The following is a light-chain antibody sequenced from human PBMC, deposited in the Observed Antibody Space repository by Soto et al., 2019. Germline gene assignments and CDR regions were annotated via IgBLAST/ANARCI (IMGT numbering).Light chain of an antibody. Sequence: DFVMTQTPLSSPVTLGQPASISCRSSQSLVHSDGNTYLSWLHQRPGQPPRLLIYMISIRFSGVTDRFRGSGAGTDFTLKISRVEAEDVGVYYCMQATQPYTFGQGTKLEIK. V-gene: IGKV2-24*01. CDR3: MQATQPYT. CDR1: QSLVHSDGNTY. CDR2: MIS. J-gene: IGKJ2*01.